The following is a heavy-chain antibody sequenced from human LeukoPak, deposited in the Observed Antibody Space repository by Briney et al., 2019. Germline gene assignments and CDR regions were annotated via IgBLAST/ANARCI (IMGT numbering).Heavy chain of an antibody. CDR3: ARGDIVVVPAAIDYYYYMDV. J-gene: IGHJ6*03. Sequence: ASVKVSCKASGGTFSSYAISWVRQAPGQGLEWMGGIIPIFGTANYAQKFQGRVTITTDESTSTAYMELSSLRSEDTAVYYCARGDIVVVPAAIDYYYYMDVWGKGTTVTVSS. CDR2: IIPIFGTA. D-gene: IGHD2-2*02. V-gene: IGHV1-69*05. CDR1: GGTFSSYA.